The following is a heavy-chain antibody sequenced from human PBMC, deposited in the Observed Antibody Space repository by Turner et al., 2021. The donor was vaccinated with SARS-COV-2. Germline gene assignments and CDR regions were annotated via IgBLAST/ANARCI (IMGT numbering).Heavy chain of an antibody. CDR2: IYSSGAT. J-gene: IGHJ4*02. D-gene: IGHD2-21*02. Sequence: QVQLQESGPGLVKPSETLPLTCTVSTGGSMSNYYWHWIRQPAGQGLEWIGRIYSSGATNYSPSLKSRLTMSVDTSKNRFSLKLSSVTAADAAVYYCARATYCGGDCYYFDSWGQGTLLTVSS. V-gene: IGHV4-4*07. CDR3: ARATYCGGDCYYFDS. CDR1: TGGSMSNYY.